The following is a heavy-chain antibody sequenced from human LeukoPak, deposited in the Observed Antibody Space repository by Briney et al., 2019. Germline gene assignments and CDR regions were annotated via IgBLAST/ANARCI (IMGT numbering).Heavy chain of an antibody. CDR1: SVSTSSSRDC. CDR3: ARVLAVSANLDY. D-gene: IGHD6-19*01. CDR2: MYYTGSA. J-gene: IGHJ4*02. V-gene: IGHV4-39*01. Sequence: SETLSLTCTVSSVSTSSSRDCWGWIRQPPGKGLEWIGCMYYTGSAHYNPSLKSRVTMSVDTSKNQFSLRLSSVTAADTAVYYCARVLAVSANLDYWSQGTLVTVSS.